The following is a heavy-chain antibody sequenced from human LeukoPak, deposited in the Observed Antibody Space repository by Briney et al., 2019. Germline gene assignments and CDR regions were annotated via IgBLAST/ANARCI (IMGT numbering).Heavy chain of an antibody. J-gene: IGHJ4*02. D-gene: IGHD2-15*01. CDR1: GYTFTSYG. CDR3: ARDRGRVVVGAPTVFDY. CDR2: INPNSGGT. V-gene: IGHV1-2*02. Sequence: GASVKVSCKASGYTFTSYGINWVRQAPGQGLEWMGWINPNSGGTNYAQKFQGRVTMTRDTSISTAYMELSRLRSDDTAVYYCARDRGRVVVGAPTVFDYWGQGTLVTVSS.